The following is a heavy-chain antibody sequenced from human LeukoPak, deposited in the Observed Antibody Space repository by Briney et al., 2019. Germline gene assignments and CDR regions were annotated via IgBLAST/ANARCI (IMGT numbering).Heavy chain of an antibody. V-gene: IGHV1-2*02. Sequence: GASVKVSCKASGYTFTDYYMHWVRQAPGQGLEWMGWINPNSGGTNYAQKFQGRVTMTRDTSISTAYMELSRLRSDDTAVYYRVRLYCSSSSCYSDYWGQGTLVTVSS. CDR2: INPNSGGT. J-gene: IGHJ4*02. CDR3: VRLYCSSSSCYSDY. CDR1: GYTFTDYY. D-gene: IGHD2-2*01.